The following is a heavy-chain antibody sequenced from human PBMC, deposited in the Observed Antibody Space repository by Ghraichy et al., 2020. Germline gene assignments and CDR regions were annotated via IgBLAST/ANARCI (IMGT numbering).Heavy chain of an antibody. CDR2: ISWNSGSI. D-gene: IGHD6-13*01. J-gene: IGHJ6*02. CDR3: AKSAAGTLYYYYGMDV. Sequence: GGSLRLSCAASGFTFDDYAMHWVRQAPGKGLEWVSGISWNSGSIGYADSVKGRFTISRDNAKNSLYLQMNSLRAEDTALYYCAKSAAGTLYYYYGMDVWGQGTTVTVSS. CDR1: GFTFDDYA. V-gene: IGHV3-9*01.